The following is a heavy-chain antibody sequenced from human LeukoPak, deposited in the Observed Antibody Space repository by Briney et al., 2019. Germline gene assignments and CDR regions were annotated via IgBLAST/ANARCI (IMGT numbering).Heavy chain of an antibody. CDR1: GYTFTGHY. CDR2: INPNSGGT. D-gene: IGHD3-3*01. CDR3: ARSYDFWSGPPFDP. V-gene: IGHV1-2*02. J-gene: IGHJ5*02. Sequence: ASVKVSCKASGYTFTGHYMHWVRQAPGQGLEWMGWINPNSGGTKYAQKFQGRATLTRDTSISTAYMELSRLRCDDTAVYYCARSYDFWSGPPFDPWGQGTLVTVSS.